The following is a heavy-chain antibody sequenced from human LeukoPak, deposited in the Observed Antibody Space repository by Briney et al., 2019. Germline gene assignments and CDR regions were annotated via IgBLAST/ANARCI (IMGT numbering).Heavy chain of an antibody. CDR3: AKGLMLHKGYSGSYRNQIIYFDY. CDR2: IWYDGSKE. CDR1: GFTFSGFG. V-gene: IGHV3-33*06. D-gene: IGHD1-26*01. J-gene: IGHJ4*02. Sequence: GRSLRLSCAASGFTFSGFGMHWVRQAPDKGLEWVAVIWYDGSKEYYADSVKGRFTASRDNSKDTLFLQMNSLRAEDTAVYYCAKGLMLHKGYSGSYRNQIIYFDYWGQGTLVTVSS.